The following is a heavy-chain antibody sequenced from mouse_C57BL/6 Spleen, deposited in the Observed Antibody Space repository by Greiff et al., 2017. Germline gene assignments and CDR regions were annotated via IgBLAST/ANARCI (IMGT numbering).Heavy chain of an antibody. CDR2: IDPSDSYT. J-gene: IGHJ3*01. Sequence: QVQLKQPGAELVKPGASVKLSCKASGYTFTSYWMQWVKQRPGQGLEWIGEIDPSDSYTNYNQKFKGEATLTVGPSSSTAYMQLSSLTSADSAVYYWARIGNYGSSYPAWFAYWGQGTLGTVSA. D-gene: IGHD1-1*01. V-gene: IGHV1-50*01. CDR3: ARIGNYGSSYPAWFAY. CDR1: GYTFTSYW.